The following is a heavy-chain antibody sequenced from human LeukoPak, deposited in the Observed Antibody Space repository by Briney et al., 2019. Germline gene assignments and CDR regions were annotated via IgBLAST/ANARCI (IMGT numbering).Heavy chain of an antibody. CDR2: IKQDGSEK. D-gene: IGHD6-13*01. Sequence: GGSLRLSCAASRFTFSTYLMSWVRQAPGKGLEWVANIKQDGSEKYYVDSVKGRFTISRDNSKNTLYLQMNSLRAEDTAVYYCARANIAAAGTGAFDIWGQGTMVTVSS. J-gene: IGHJ3*02. CDR1: RFTFSTYL. V-gene: IGHV3-7*01. CDR3: ARANIAAAGTGAFDI.